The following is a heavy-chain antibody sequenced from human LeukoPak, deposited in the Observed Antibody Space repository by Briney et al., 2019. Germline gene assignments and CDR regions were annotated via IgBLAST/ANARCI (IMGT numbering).Heavy chain of an antibody. CDR3: AKPRVPLRGGYYFDY. CDR1: GFTFSSYS. V-gene: IGHV3-23*01. J-gene: IGHJ4*02. D-gene: IGHD1-1*01. Sequence: GGSLRLSCAASGFTFSSYSMNWVRQAPGKGLEWVSAISGSGGSTYYADSVKGRFTISRDNSKNTLYLQMNSLRAEDTAVYYCAKPRVPLRGGYYFDYWGQGTLVTVSS. CDR2: ISGSGGST.